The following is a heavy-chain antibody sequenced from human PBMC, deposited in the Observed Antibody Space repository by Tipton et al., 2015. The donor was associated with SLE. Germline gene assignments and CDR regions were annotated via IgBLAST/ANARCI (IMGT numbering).Heavy chain of an antibody. CDR3: ARHRCSSGCPQDY. D-gene: IGHD6-19*01. V-gene: IGHV5-51*01. CDR1: GYSFTTYW. CDR2: LYPADSDT. Sequence: QLVQSGAEVKKPGESLKISCKASGYSFTTYWIGWVRQMPGKGLEWMGILYPADSDTRYSPSFQGQVTISADKSISTAYLHWSSLKAAAPAMYFCARHRCSSGCPQDYWGQGTLLTVSS. J-gene: IGHJ4*02.